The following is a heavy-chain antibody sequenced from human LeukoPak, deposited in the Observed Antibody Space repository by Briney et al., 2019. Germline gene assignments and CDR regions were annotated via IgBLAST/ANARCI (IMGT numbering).Heavy chain of an antibody. CDR1: GFTFTSYE. D-gene: IGHD1-26*01. CDR2: ISSSATTI. V-gene: IGHV3-48*03. CDR3: ARGGISFAY. J-gene: IGHJ4*02. Sequence: PGGSLRLSCAASGFTFTSYEMNWVHQAPGKGLEWISYISSSATTIHYADSVKGRFTISRDNAKKSLCLQMNSLRVEDTAVYYCARGGISFAYWGQGTLVTVSS.